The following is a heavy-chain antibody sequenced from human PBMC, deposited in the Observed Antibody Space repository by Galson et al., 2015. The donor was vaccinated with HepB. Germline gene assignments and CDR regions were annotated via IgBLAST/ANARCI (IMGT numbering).Heavy chain of an antibody. CDR3: ARVRGSSGPRPMDAFDI. CDR1: GFTFSSYW. V-gene: IGHV3-74*01. Sequence: SLRLSCAASGFTFSSYWMHWVRQAPGKGLVWVSRINSDGSSASYADSVKGRFTISRDNAKNTLYLQMNSLRAEDTAVYYCARVRGSSGPRPMDAFDIWGQGTMVTVSS. CDR2: INSDGSSA. J-gene: IGHJ3*02. D-gene: IGHD3-10*01.